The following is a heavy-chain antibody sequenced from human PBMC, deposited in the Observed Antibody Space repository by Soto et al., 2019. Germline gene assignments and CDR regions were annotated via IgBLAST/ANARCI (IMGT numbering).Heavy chain of an antibody. CDR3: ARDHYDFWSGYYRPGGYYGMDV. D-gene: IGHD3-3*01. Sequence: RLSCAASGFTFSSYAMHWVRQAPGKGLEWVAVISYDGSNKYYADSVKGRFTISRDNSKNTLYLQMNSLRAEDTAVYYCARDHYDFWSGYYRPGGYYGMDVWGQGTTVTVSS. J-gene: IGHJ6*02. V-gene: IGHV3-30-3*01. CDR2: ISYDGSNK. CDR1: GFTFSSYA.